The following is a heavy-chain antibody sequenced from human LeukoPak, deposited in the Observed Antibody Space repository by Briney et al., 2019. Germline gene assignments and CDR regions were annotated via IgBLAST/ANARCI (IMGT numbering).Heavy chain of an antibody. D-gene: IGHD2-15*01. V-gene: IGHV3-23*01. CDR3: AKGGSGHSVGGSCYYDY. CDR2: ICGSGGST. J-gene: IGHJ4*02. CDR1: GFTFSSYA. Sequence: PGGSLRLSCAASGFTFSSYAMSWVRQAPGKGLEWVSAICGSGGSTYYADSVKGRFTISRDNSKTTLYLQMNSLRAEDTAVYYCAKGGSGHSVGGSCYYDYWGQGTLVTVSS.